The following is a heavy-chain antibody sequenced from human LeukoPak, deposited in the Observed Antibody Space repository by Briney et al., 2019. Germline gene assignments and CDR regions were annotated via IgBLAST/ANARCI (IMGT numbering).Heavy chain of an antibody. CDR1: GFTFSSYG. D-gene: IGHD5-18*01. CDR3: AREVGGYSYGSSDAYYYMDV. J-gene: IGHJ6*03. V-gene: IGHV3-21*01. Sequence: GRSLRLSCAASGFTFSSYGMHWVRQAPGKGLEWVSSISSSSSYIYYADSVKGRFTISRDNAKNSLYLQMNSLRAEDTAVYYCAREVGGYSYGSSDAYYYMDVWGKGTTVTVSS. CDR2: ISSSSSYI.